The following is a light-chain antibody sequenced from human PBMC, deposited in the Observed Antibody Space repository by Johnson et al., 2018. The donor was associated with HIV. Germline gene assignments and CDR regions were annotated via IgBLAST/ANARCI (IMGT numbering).Light chain of an antibody. CDR1: SSNIGKNS. V-gene: IGLV1-51*02. CDR3: GTWDTRLSVLYV. Sequence: QSVLTQPPSVSAAPGQKVTISCSGSSSNIGKNSVSWYQQLPGTAPKLLIYESNKRPSGIPDRFSGSKSGTSATLGITGLQTGAEADYYCGTWDTRLSVLYVFGSGTKVTVL. J-gene: IGLJ1*01. CDR2: ESN.